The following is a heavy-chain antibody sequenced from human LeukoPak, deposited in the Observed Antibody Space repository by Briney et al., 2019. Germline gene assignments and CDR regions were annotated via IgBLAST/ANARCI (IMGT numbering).Heavy chain of an antibody. CDR1: GFTFSIHT. J-gene: IGHJ6*04. D-gene: IGHD3-10*02. V-gene: IGHV3-48*04. CDR3: AELGITMSGGV. CDR2: ISRSGRTI. Sequence: GGCLRLSCAAHGFTFSIHTINSVRQAGGKGLGWVSYISRSGRTINYADCGKGRFTISRDNAKNSMYLQMNSVRAEDTAVYYCAELGITMSGGVWGKGTTVTISS.